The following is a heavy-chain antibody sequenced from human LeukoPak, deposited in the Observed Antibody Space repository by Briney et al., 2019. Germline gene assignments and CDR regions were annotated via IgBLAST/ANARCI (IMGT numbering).Heavy chain of an antibody. V-gene: IGHV1-18*01. CDR3: ARDRCSGGNCAFDS. D-gene: IGHD2-15*01. Sequence: ASVKVSCKTSGYSFTTYSINWVRQAPGQGLEGMGGGSTYNGKTKTAQKFQGRVTMTTDTSTSTVYMELASLSSDDTASYYCARDRCSGGNCAFDSWGQGTLVTVSS. CDR1: GYSFTTYS. CDR2: GSTYNGKT. J-gene: IGHJ4*02.